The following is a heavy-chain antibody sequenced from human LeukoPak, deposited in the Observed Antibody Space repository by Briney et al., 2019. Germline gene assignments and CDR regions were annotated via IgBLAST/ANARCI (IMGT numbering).Heavy chain of an antibody. CDR2: ISGSGGST. V-gene: IGHV3-23*01. J-gene: IGHJ4*02. CDR1: GFTFSNAW. CDR3: ANRVKAAAPKY. Sequence: GGSLRLSCAASGFTFSNAWMSWVRQAPGKGLEWVSAISGSGGSTYYADSVKGRFTISRDNSKNTLYLQMNSLRAEDTAVYYCANRVKAAAPKYWGQGTLVTVSS. D-gene: IGHD6-13*01.